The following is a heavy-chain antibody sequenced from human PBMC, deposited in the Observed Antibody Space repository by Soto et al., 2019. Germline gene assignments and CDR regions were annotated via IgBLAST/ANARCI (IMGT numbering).Heavy chain of an antibody. CDR2: MNPDGSEQ. Sequence: EVHLVESGGGLVQPGGSLRLSCAASGFTFTDYWMTWVRQAPGKGLEGVANMNPDGSEQYYLDSVKGRFTISRDNAKNSLYLQMNSLRGEDTAVYYCTRHLNHDSGPWGQGTQVIVSS. J-gene: IGHJ5*02. V-gene: IGHV3-7*04. CDR3: TRHLNHDSGP. D-gene: IGHD1-26*01. CDR1: GFTFTDYW.